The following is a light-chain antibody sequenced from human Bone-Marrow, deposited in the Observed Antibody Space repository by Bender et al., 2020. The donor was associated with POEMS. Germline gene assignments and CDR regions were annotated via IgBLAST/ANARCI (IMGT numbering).Light chain of an antibody. CDR2: AVT. J-gene: IGLJ2*01. V-gene: IGLV2-14*01. Sequence: QSALTQPASVSGSPGQSITISCTGTSSDIGTFNYVSWYQQHPGKAPKLIIYAVTNRPSGVSDRFSGSKSDTTASLTISGLQAEDEAEYYCGSYTTNNWIFGGGTKLTVL. CDR3: GSYTTNNWI. CDR1: SSDIGTFNY.